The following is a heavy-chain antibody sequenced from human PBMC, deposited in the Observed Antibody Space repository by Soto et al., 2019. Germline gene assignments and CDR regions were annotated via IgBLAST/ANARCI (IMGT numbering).Heavy chain of an antibody. V-gene: IGHV4-31*03. D-gene: IGHD6-13*01. CDR2: IYYSGST. CDR1: GGSISSGGYY. J-gene: IGHJ4*02. Sequence: SETLSLTCTVSGGSISSGGYYWSWIRQHPGKGLEWIGYIYYSGSTYYNPSLKSRVTISVDTSKNQFSLKLSSVTAADTAVYYCARTYSSSWSYYFDYWGRGTLVTVSS. CDR3: ARTYSSSWSYYFDY.